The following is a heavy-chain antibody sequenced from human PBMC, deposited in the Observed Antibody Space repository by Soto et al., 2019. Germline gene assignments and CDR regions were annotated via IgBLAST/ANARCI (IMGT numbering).Heavy chain of an antibody. V-gene: IGHV1-69*01. J-gene: IGHJ4*02. D-gene: IGHD4-17*01. CDR2: IIPMFGTT. CDR1: GGTFTTYP. CDR3: ARQFTDGDYQY. Sequence: VQLLESGAEVKKPGSSGKVSCKASGGTFTTYPINWVRQAPGQGLEWMGGIIPMFGTTNYAQKFQGRVTITADESTSTAYMELSSLRSEDTAMYYCARQFTDGDYQYWGQGTLVTVSS.